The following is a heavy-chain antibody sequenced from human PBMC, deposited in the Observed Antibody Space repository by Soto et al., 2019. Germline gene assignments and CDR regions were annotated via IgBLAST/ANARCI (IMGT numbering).Heavy chain of an antibody. D-gene: IGHD3-22*01. CDR2: APSDESHR. CDR3: ARNHISMLVIDF. J-gene: IGHJ4*02. V-gene: IGHV3-30-3*01. Sequence: GGSLTLSCSASGFIFSRFAMHWVRQGPGKGLEWEAVAPSDESHRYYADSVNGRFTISRDNTKNMLYLQMNSLRPDDTAVYYFARNHISMLVIDFWGQGSLVTVSS. CDR1: GFIFSRFA.